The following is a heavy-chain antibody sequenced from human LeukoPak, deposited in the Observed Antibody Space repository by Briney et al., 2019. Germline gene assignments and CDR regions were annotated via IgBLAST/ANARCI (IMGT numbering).Heavy chain of an antibody. V-gene: IGHV3-7*01. D-gene: IGHD1-26*01. CDR1: GFTFSNYW. CDR3: ASQWEGMRYFDY. CDR2: IKQDGSEK. J-gene: IGHJ4*02. Sequence: GGSLRLSCVASGFTFSNYWMSWVRQAPGKGLEWVANIKQDGSEKYYVDSVKGRFTISRDNAKNSLYLQMNSLRAEDTAVYYCASQWEGMRYFDYWGQGTLVTVSS.